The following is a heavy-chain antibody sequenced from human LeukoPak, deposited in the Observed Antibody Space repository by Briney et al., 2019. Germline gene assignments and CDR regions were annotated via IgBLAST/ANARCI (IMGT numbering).Heavy chain of an antibody. CDR1: GFTFSSYA. D-gene: IGHD3-3*01. CDR2: ISYDGSNK. J-gene: IGHJ4*02. CDR3: AKVSRFLEWPPAPFDY. Sequence: GRSLRLSCAASGFTFSSYAMHWVRQAPGKGLEWVAVISYDGSNKYYADSVKGRFTISRDNSKNSLYLQMNSLRAEDTAVYYCAKVSRFLEWPPAPFDYWGQGTLVTVSS. V-gene: IGHV3-30-3*01.